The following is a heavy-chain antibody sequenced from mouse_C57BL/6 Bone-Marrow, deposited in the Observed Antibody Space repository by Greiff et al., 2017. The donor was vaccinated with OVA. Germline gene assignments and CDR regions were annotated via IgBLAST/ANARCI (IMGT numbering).Heavy chain of an antibody. CDR2: IYTGDGYT. Sequence: VQLQQSGAELVRPGSSVKMSCKTSGYTFTSYGIHWVKQRPGQGLEWIGYIYTGDGYTEYNEKFKGKATLTSDTSSSTAYLQLSRLTSEDSAINFCARDVTRRRDFGVQGTAATVTS. CDR3: ARDVTRRRDF. J-gene: IGHJ4*01. V-gene: IGHV1-58*01. D-gene: IGHD2-1*01. CDR1: GYTFTSYG.